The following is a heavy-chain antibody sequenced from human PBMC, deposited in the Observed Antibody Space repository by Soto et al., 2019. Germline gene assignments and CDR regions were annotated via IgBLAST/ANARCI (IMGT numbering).Heavy chain of an antibody. V-gene: IGHV1-69*06. J-gene: IGHJ6*02. Sequence: ASVKVSCKASGGTFSRYAITWVRQAPGQGLEWMGGIIPMFGTTNYAQKFQGRVTITADKVTRTTYMELSSLRSEDTAVYYCATDLNIVVVPAAEFYYYSGMDVWGQGATVTVS. CDR2: IIPMFGTT. CDR1: GGTFSRYA. CDR3: ATDLNIVVVPAAEFYYYSGMDV. D-gene: IGHD2-2*01.